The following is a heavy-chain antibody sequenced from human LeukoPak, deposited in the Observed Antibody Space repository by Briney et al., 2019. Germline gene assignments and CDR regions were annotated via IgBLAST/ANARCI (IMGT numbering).Heavy chain of an antibody. D-gene: IGHD4-17*01. V-gene: IGHV4-59*08. CDR3: ARHSPDYGDYPGGFDY. CDR1: GGSISSYY. CDR2: IFYSGST. J-gene: IGHJ4*02. Sequence: SETLSLTCTVSGGSISSYYWSWIRQPPQKGLEWSGDIFYSGSTNYNPSLKSRVPISVDTSKNQFSLKLSSVTAADTAVYYCARHSPDYGDYPGGFDYWGQGTLDTVSS.